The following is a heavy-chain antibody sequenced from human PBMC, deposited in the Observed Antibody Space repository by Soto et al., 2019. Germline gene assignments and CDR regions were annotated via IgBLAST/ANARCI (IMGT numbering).Heavy chain of an antibody. D-gene: IGHD2-8*01. CDR1: CDSIKTSAYY. Sequence: PSETLSLTCLVSCDSIKTSAYYCCCIRQPPGKGLEWIGSIDYSGKTYYNPSLKSRVAISIDTSKNLFSLRLNSVTAADTSIYYCVRHPLRGFGVTSWGQGALVTVSS. V-gene: IGHV4-39*01. CDR3: VRHPLRGFGVTS. J-gene: IGHJ5*02. CDR2: IDYSGKT.